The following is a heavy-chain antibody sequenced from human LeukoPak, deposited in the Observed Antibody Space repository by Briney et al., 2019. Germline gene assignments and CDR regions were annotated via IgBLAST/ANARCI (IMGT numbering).Heavy chain of an antibody. D-gene: IGHD2-15*01. CDR2: ISGSGGST. Sequence: QPGGSLRLSCAASGFTFSSYAMSWVRQAPGKGLEWVSAISGSGGSTYYADSVKGRFTISRDNSKNTLYLQMNSLRAEDTAVYYCAKLGRVVVAASSEIDYWGQGTLVTVSS. CDR1: GFTFSSYA. J-gene: IGHJ4*02. V-gene: IGHV3-23*01. CDR3: AKLGRVVVAASSEIDY.